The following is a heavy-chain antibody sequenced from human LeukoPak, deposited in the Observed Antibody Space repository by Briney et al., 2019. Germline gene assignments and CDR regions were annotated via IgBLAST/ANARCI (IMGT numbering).Heavy chain of an antibody. CDR2: ISGSGGST. CDR1: GFTFSRHS. D-gene: IGHD6-19*01. V-gene: IGHV3-23*01. Sequence: GGSVRLSCAASGFTFSRHSINWVHQAPGKGLEWVSAISGSGGSTYYADSVKGRFTISRDNSKNTLYLQMNSLRAEDTAVYYCAKDGIAVADDYFDYWGQGTLVTVSS. CDR3: AKDGIAVADDYFDY. J-gene: IGHJ4*02.